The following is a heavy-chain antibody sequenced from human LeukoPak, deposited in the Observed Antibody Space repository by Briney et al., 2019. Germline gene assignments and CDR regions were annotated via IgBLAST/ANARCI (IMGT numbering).Heavy chain of an antibody. CDR2: ISVYNGNT. J-gene: IGHJ4*02. CDR1: GYTFSAYG. D-gene: IGHD5-18*01. Sequence: ASVKVSCKASGYTFSAYGISWVRQAPGQGLEWMGWISVYNGNTKYAQKLQGRVTMTTDTSTSTAYMELRSLRSDDTAVYYCARIRDGGYSHPLLDYWGQGTLVTVSS. CDR3: ARIRDGGYSHPLLDY. V-gene: IGHV1-18*01.